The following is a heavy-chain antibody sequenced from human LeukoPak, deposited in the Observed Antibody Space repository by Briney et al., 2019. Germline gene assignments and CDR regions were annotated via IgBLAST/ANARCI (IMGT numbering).Heavy chain of an antibody. CDR1: GFTFSSYT. D-gene: IGHD3-3*01. J-gene: IGHJ5*02. CDR2: ISPSSSSI. Sequence: GGSLRLSCAASGFTFSSYTMNWVRQAPGKGLEWVSSISPSSSSIYYADSVRGRFTVSRDNAKKSLSLQMNSLRVEDTAIYYCARETYNDFWSGLNWFDPWGQGTLVTVS. CDR3: ARETYNDFWSGLNWFDP. V-gene: IGHV3-21*01.